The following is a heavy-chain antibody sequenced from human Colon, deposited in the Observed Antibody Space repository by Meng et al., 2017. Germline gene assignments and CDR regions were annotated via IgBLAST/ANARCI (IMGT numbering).Heavy chain of an antibody. D-gene: IGHD5-18*01. CDR3: ASPIGYTYGYFHS. Sequence: GPGLVHPSDTLSLHCNAPVHSRSSHYRRWVPQPPAKGLDCTRATHYSAGTDSYPSLRCPAHISPYPSKHQFSLNLSSATAADTFFYYCASPIGYTYGYFHSWRQGSLVTVSS. CDR2: THYSAGT. J-gene: IGHJ4*02. CDR1: VHSRSSHY. V-gene: IGHV4-59*07.